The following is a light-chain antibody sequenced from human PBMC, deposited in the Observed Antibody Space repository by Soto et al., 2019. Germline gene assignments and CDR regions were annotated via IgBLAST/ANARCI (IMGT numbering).Light chain of an antibody. V-gene: IGKV1-5*01. CDR1: QTIGSW. CDR2: DAS. CDR3: QHYNSYSEA. J-gene: IGKJ1*01. Sequence: DIQMTQSPSTLSASVGDRVTVTCRASQTIGSWLAWYQQKPGRAPKLLIFDASSLESGVPSRFRGNGSGTEFTPTISGLQPDDFESYYCQHYNSYSEALGQGTKVDIK.